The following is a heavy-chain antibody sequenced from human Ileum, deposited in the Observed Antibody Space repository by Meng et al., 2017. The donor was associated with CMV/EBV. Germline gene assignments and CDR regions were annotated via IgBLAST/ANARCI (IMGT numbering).Heavy chain of an antibody. CDR3: ARDHGSQLLYGDYFDY. Sequence: GGSLRLSCAASGFTFSSYWMSWVRQAPGKGLEWVANIKQDGSEKYYVDSVKGRFTISRDNAKNSLYLQMNSLRAEDTAVYYCARDHGSQLLYGDYFDYWGQGTLVTVSS. CDR2: IKQDGSEK. CDR1: GFTFSSYW. J-gene: IGHJ4*02. V-gene: IGHV3-7*01. D-gene: IGHD2-2*02.